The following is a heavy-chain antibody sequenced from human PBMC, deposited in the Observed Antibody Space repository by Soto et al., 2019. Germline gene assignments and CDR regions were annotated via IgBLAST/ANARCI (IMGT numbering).Heavy chain of an antibody. D-gene: IGHD5-18*01. CDR3: ARVGDTAMVMAYYYGMDV. CDR1: GGSISSYY. V-gene: IGHV4-59*01. CDR2: IYYSGST. Sequence: SETLSLTCTVSGGSISSYYWSWIRQPPGKGLEWIGYIYYSGSTNYNPSLKSRVTISVDTSKNQFSLKLSSVTAADTAVYYCARVGDTAMVMAYYYGMDVWGQGATVTVSS. J-gene: IGHJ6*02.